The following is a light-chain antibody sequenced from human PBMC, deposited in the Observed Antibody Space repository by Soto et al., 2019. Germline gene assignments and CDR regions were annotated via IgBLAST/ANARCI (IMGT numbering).Light chain of an antibody. V-gene: IGLV2-8*01. Sequence: QSALTQPPSASGSPGQSVTISCTGTSSDVGNYDSVSWYQHHPGKAPQAVIYEVNKRPSGVPDRFSGSKSGNTASLTVSGLQAEDEADYYCSSYAGSNNYVFGTGNKLTVL. CDR3: SSYAGSNNYV. CDR2: EVN. J-gene: IGLJ1*01. CDR1: SSDVGNYDS.